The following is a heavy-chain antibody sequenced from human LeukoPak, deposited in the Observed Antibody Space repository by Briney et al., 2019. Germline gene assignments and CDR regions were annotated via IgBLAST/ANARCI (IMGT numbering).Heavy chain of an antibody. D-gene: IGHD3-22*01. V-gene: IGHV1-8*03. CDR1: GYTFTSYD. CDR3: ARAADSYYYDNSGYTPFDY. Sequence: ASVKVSCEASGYTFTSYDINWVRQATGQGLEWMGWMNPNSGNTGYAQKFQGRVTITRNTSISTAYMELSSLRSEDTAVYYCARAADSYYYDNSGYTPFDYWGQGTLVTVSS. CDR2: MNPNSGNT. J-gene: IGHJ4*02.